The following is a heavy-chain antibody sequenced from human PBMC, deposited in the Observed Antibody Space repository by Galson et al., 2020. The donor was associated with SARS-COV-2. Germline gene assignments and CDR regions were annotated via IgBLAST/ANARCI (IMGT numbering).Heavy chain of an antibody. CDR2: INPKSGAT. J-gene: IGHJ6*02. V-gene: IGHV1-2*02. CDR1: GYTFTDYY. CDR3: ARLRYYDVLTGYIVDV. Sequence: ASVKVSCKASGYTFTDYYIHWVRQAPGQGLAWLGWINPKSGATNYAQKFEGRVTMTRDTSITTAYMELSRLRADDTAVYYCARLRYYDVLTGYIVDVWGQGTMVTVSS. D-gene: IGHD3-9*01.